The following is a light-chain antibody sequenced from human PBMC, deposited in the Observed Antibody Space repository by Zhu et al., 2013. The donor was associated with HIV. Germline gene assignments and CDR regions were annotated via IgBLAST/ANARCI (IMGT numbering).Light chain of an antibody. Sequence: DIQMTQSPSTLSASVGDRVTIACRASQNINDWLAWYQQKPGQAPNLLIYKASILQSGVPSRFSGSGSGAEFTLTISCLQPDDFATYYCQQYNSPWAFGQGTKVEV. CDR2: KAS. J-gene: IGKJ1*01. CDR3: QQYNSPWA. V-gene: IGKV1-5*03. CDR1: QNINDW.